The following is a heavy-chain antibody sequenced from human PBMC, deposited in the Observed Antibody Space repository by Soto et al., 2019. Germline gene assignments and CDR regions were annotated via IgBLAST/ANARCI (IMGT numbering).Heavy chain of an antibody. D-gene: IGHD6-19*01. Sequence: EVQLLDSGGGLVQPGGSLRLSCAASGFTFSSSAMIWVRRAPGKGREWVSAVSGSGGTTYYADSVRGRFTISRDNSKNTLYLQMNSLRAEDTAIYFCARCTVDTIVTSGWCHYLDPWGQGTLVTVSS. CDR1: GFTFSSSA. CDR3: ARCTVDTIVTSGWCHYLDP. V-gene: IGHV3-23*01. J-gene: IGHJ5*02. CDR2: VSGSGGTT.